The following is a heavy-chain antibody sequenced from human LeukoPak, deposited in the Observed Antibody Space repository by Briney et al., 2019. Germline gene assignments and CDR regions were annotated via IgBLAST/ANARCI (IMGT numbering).Heavy chain of an antibody. J-gene: IGHJ4*02. Sequence: GGSLRLSCAASGFTFSSYWMSWVRQAPGKGLEWVANIKQDGSEKYYVDSVKGRFTISRDNAKNSLYLQMNSLRAEDTAVYYCARGRSKYSSSWYADYWGQGTLVTVPS. V-gene: IGHV3-7*01. D-gene: IGHD6-13*01. CDR2: IKQDGSEK. CDR3: ARGRSKYSSSWYADY. CDR1: GFTFSSYW.